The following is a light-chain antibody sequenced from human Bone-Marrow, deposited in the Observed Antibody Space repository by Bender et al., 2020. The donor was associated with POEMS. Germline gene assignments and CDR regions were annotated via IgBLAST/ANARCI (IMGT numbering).Light chain of an antibody. V-gene: IGLV1-47*02. Sequence: QSVLTQPPSASGTPGQRVTISCSGGSSNIGAHAVNWYQHLPGTAPKLLIYSSHRRPSEVPDRFSGSRSGTSASLAISGLRSEDEADYYCQVWDDSLRGHVFGTGTKVTVL. J-gene: IGLJ1*01. CDR1: SSNIGAHA. CDR2: SSH. CDR3: QVWDDSLRGHV.